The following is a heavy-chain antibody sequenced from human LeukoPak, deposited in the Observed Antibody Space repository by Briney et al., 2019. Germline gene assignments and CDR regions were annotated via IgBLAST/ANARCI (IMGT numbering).Heavy chain of an antibody. Sequence: GSLRLSCAASGFTFSSYAMSWVRQAPGKGLEWVSAISGSGGSAFYADSVKGRFTISRDISKNTLYLQMNSLSAEDTAVYSCAKVCPGVYYYYIDVWGKGATVTVSS. CDR2: ISGSGGSA. V-gene: IGHV3-23*01. D-gene: IGHD3-10*01. J-gene: IGHJ6*03. CDR3: AKVCPGVYYYYIDV. CDR1: GFTFSSYA.